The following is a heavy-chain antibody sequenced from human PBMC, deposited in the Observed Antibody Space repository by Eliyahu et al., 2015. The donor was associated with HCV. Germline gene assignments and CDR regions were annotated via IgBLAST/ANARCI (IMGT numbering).Heavy chain of an antibody. Sequence: EVQLVESGGGLVKPGGSXRLSXAASXFTXXKXWMSWXRQAXGKGLEWIGRIKSKTDGGTTDYAAPVKGRFTISRDDSKSTLYLQMNSLKTEDTAVYYCTTGAPGGFDYYLDVWGQGTTVTVSS. V-gene: IGHV3-15*01. CDR3: TTGAPGGFDYYLDV. CDR1: XFTXXKXW. D-gene: IGHD3-10*01. CDR2: IKSKTDGGTT. J-gene: IGHJ6*03.